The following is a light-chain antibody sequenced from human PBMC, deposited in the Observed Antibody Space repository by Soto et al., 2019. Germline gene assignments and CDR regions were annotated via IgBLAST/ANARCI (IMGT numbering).Light chain of an antibody. CDR3: QQYGYSPDTDRWT. Sequence: EIALTQSPGTLYLSPGERATLSCKASQYVRPNSFAWYQQRPGRAPRLLIYGASIRATGIPDRFSGSGSGTDFTLTISRLEPEDFVVYYCQQYGYSPDTDRWTFGQGTKVEIK. CDR1: QYVRPNS. J-gene: IGKJ1*01. CDR2: GAS. V-gene: IGKV3-20*01.